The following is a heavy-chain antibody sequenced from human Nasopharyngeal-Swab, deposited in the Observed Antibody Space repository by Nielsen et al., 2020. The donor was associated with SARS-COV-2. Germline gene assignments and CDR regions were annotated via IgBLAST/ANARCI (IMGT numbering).Heavy chain of an antibody. V-gene: IGHV5-51*01. Sequence: GESLKISCKGSGYSFTSYWIGWVRQMPGKGLEWLGIIYPGDSDTRYSPSFQGQVTISVDKSISTAYLQWSSLKASDTAMYYCATAEGLSTVTTGIAFDIWGQGTMVTVSS. CDR3: ATAEGLSTVTTGIAFDI. J-gene: IGHJ3*02. CDR1: GYSFTSYW. D-gene: IGHD4-17*01. CDR2: IYPGDSDT.